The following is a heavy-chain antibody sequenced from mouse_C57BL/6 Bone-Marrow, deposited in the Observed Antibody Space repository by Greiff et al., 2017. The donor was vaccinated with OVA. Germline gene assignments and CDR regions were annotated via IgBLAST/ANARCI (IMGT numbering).Heavy chain of an antibody. CDR1: GYSITSGYY. D-gene: IGHD1-1*02. V-gene: IGHV3-6*01. CDR3: SLWSFAY. Sequence: VQLKESGPGLVKPSQSLSLTCSVTGYSITSGYYWNWIRQFPGNKLEWMGYISYDGSNNYNPSLKNRISITRDTSKNQFFLKLNSVTTEDTATYYCSLWSFAYWGQGTLVTVSA. CDR2: ISYDGSN. J-gene: IGHJ3*01.